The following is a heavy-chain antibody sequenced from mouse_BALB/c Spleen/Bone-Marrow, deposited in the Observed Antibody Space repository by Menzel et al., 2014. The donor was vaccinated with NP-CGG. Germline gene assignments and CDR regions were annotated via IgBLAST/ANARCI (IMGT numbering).Heavy chain of an antibody. Sequence: VQLQQSGAGLVRPGTSVKISCKASGYAFTNYWLGWVKQRPGHGLEWIGDIYPGSGNTYYNEKFKGKATLTADKSSSTAYTQLSSLTSEDSAVYFCARLRGYSQAWFAYWGQGTLVTVSA. CDR2: IYPGSGNT. CDR1: GYAFTNYW. CDR3: ARLRGYSQAWFAY. V-gene: IGHV1-63*01. J-gene: IGHJ3*01. D-gene: IGHD2-3*01.